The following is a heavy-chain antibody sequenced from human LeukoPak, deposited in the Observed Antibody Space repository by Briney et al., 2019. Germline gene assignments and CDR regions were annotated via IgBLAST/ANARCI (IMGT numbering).Heavy chain of an antibody. D-gene: IGHD5-24*01. CDR1: GGTFSSYA. J-gene: IGHJ4*02. Sequence: GASVNVSCKASGGTFSSYAISWVRQAPGQGLEWMGRIIPILGIANYAQKFQGRVTITADKSTSTAYMELSSLRSEDTAVYYCARASRDGYNYILDYWGQGTLVTVSS. CDR3: ARASRDGYNYILDY. V-gene: IGHV1-69*04. CDR2: IIPILGIA.